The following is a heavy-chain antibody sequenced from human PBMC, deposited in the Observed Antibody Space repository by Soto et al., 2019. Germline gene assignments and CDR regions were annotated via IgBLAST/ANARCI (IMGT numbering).Heavy chain of an antibody. Sequence: GGSLRLSCAASGFTFDDYAMHWVRQAPGKGLEWVSGISWNSGSIGYADSVKGRFTISRDNAKNSLYLQMNSLRAEDTALYYCAKGLARCSSTSCLVYYMDVWGKGTTVTVSS. D-gene: IGHD2-2*01. V-gene: IGHV3-9*01. CDR2: ISWNSGSI. CDR1: GFTFDDYA. J-gene: IGHJ6*03. CDR3: AKGLARCSSTSCLVYYMDV.